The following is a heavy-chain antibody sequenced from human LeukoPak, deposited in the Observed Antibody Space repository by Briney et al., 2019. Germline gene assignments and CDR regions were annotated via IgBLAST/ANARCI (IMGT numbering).Heavy chain of an antibody. D-gene: IGHD3-10*01. J-gene: IGHJ4*02. CDR3: TRDTDYGSATNYFDS. Sequence: GGSLRLSCAASGFTFDDYAMHWVRQAPGKGLEWVALISWEGQTTYYADSVRGRFTISRDNSKNSLYLQMNSLRTEDTAFYYCTRDTDYGSATNYFDSWGQGALVSVSS. CDR1: GFTFDDYA. CDR2: ISWEGQTT. V-gene: IGHV3-43*01.